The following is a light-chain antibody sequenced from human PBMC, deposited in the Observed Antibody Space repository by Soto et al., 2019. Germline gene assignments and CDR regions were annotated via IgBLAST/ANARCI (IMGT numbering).Light chain of an antibody. CDR3: CSYAGSRTVV. CDR1: SSDVASYNL. Sequence: QSALTQPASVSGSPGQSITISCTGTSSDVASYNLVSWYQQHPGKAPKLMIYEGTKRPSGVSNRFSGSKSGNTASLTISGLQAEDEADYYCCSYAGSRTVVFGGGTKLTVL. V-gene: IGLV2-23*01. J-gene: IGLJ2*01. CDR2: EGT.